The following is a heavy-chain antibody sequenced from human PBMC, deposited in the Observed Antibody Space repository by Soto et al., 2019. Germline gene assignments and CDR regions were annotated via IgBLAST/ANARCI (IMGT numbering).Heavy chain of an antibody. V-gene: IGHV4-34*01. CDR2: INHSGST. Sequence: SETLSLTCAVYGGSFSGYYWSWIRQPPGKGLEWIGEINHSGSTNYNPSLKSRVTISVDTSKNQFSLKLSSVTAADTAVYYCARGPWGYCSSTSCYRWFDPWGQGTLVTVSS. CDR3: ARGPWGYCSSTSCYRWFDP. J-gene: IGHJ5*02. CDR1: GGSFSGYY. D-gene: IGHD2-2*01.